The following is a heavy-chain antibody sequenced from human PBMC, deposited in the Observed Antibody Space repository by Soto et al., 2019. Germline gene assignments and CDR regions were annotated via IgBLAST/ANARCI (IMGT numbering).Heavy chain of an antibody. Sequence: PSETLSLTCTVSGGSISSGGYYWSWIRQHPGKGLEWIGYIYYSGSTYYNPSLKSRVTISVDTSKNQFSLKLSSVTAADTAVYYCARVYCTNGVCSTLSGFDYWGQGTLVTVSS. CDR1: GGSISSGGYY. CDR3: ARVYCTNGVCSTLSGFDY. CDR2: IYYSGST. D-gene: IGHD2-8*01. V-gene: IGHV4-31*03. J-gene: IGHJ4*02.